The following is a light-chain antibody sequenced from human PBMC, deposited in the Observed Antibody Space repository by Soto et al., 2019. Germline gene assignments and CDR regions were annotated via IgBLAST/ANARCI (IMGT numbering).Light chain of an antibody. Sequence: DIQMTQSPSSVAASVGDRLTITCRASRDISNSLAWYQQTPGKAPKLLLRGASSLHRGVPSRFSGGGAGTEFTLPLSSLQPEDFATCYCQQTSAFPRTFGQGTKV. CDR3: QQTSAFPRT. CDR1: RDISNS. J-gene: IGKJ1*01. V-gene: IGKV1-12*01. CDR2: GAS.